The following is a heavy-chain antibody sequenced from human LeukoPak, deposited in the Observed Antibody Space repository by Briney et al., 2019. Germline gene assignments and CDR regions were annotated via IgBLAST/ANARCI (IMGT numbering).Heavy chain of an antibody. CDR2: IKHSGST. J-gene: IGHJ6*03. Sequence: KPSETLSLTCAVYGGSFSGYYWSWIRQPPGKGLEWIGEIKHSGSTNYNPSLKSRVTISVDTSKNHFSLRVSSVTAADTAVYYCARRIRWSGSRSYYYYYMDVWGKGTTVTISS. CDR1: GGSFSGYY. D-gene: IGHD3-10*01. CDR3: ARRIRWSGSRSYYYYYMDV. V-gene: IGHV4-34*01.